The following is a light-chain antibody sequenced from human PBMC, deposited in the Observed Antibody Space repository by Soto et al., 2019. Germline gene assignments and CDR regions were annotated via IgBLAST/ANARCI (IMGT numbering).Light chain of an antibody. Sequence: EIVLTQSPATLSLSPGERATLSCRASQSVSTYLAWYQNKPGQAPRLLISDAYKRATGIPARFSGSGSGTDFSLIIASLEPEDFAVYYCQQRHVCPNFGPGTKVDV. CDR2: DAY. CDR3: QQRHVCPN. CDR1: QSVSTY. J-gene: IGKJ3*01. V-gene: IGKV3-11*01.